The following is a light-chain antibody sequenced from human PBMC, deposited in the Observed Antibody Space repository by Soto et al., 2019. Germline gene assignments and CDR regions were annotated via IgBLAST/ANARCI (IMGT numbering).Light chain of an antibody. Sequence: QSVVTQEASLTVSPGGTVTLTCASSTGAVTSGYYPNWFQQKPGQAPRALIYSTSNKHYSTPARFSGSLLGGKAALTLSGVEPEDEAEYYCLLYYGGAKEVFGGGTKVTVL. CDR1: TGAVTSGYY. V-gene: IGLV7-43*01. J-gene: IGLJ2*01. CDR2: STS. CDR3: LLYYGGAKEV.